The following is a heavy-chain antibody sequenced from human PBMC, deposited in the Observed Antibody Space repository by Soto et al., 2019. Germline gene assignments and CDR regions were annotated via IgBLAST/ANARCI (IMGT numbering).Heavy chain of an antibody. V-gene: IGHV4-59*01. Sequence: SETLSLTCTVSGGSISTYYWTWIRQPPGKGLEWIGYIYYNGITNYNPSLKSRVTISVDVSKNQFSLKLTSVTAADTAVYYCAREGIAAVQNWFDPWGQGTLVTVSS. CDR2: IYYNGIT. D-gene: IGHD6-13*01. CDR3: AREGIAAVQNWFDP. J-gene: IGHJ5*02. CDR1: GGSISTYY.